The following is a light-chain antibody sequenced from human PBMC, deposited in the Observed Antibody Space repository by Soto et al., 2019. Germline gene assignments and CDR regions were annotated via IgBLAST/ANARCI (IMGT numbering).Light chain of an antibody. CDR3: QQSYSFPRT. Sequence: DIQMTQSPSSLSASVGDRVTITCRASQNIGSYLHWYQQKPGKAPELLIFATSTLQSGVPSRFSGSGSMTDFTLTISSLQPEDFATYHCQQSYSFPRTFGQGTKVDIK. CDR2: ATS. CDR1: QNIGSY. V-gene: IGKV1-39*01. J-gene: IGKJ1*01.